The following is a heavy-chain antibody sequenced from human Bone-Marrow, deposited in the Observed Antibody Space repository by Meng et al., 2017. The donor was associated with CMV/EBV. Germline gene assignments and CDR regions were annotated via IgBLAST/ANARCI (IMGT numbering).Heavy chain of an antibody. V-gene: IGHV3-21*01. J-gene: IGHJ4*02. D-gene: IGHD6-13*01. CDR3: AKGGQDSSSWYGSAGPPFCDY. CDR2: ISSSGTYI. Sequence: GESLKISCAASGFTFSSYSMNWVRQAPGKGLEWVSSISSSGTYIYYADSVKGRFTISRDNAQNSLYLQMNSLRAEDTAVYYCAKGGQDSSSWYGSAGPPFCDYWGQGTLVTVSS. CDR1: GFTFSSYS.